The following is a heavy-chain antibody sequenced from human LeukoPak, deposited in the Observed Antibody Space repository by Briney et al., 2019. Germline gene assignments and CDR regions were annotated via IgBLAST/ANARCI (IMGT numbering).Heavy chain of an antibody. V-gene: IGHV4-59*01. CDR1: GGSFSGYY. Sequence: SETLSLTGAVYGGSFSGYYWSWIRQPPGKGLEWIGYIYYSGSTNYNPSLKSRVTISVDTSKNQFSLKLSSVTAADTAVYYCARVEVGGWFDPWGQGTLVTVSS. D-gene: IGHD2-2*01. CDR3: ARVEVGGWFDP. J-gene: IGHJ5*02. CDR2: IYYSGST.